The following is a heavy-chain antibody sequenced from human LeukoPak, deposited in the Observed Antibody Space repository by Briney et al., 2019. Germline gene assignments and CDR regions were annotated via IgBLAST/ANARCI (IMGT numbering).Heavy chain of an antibody. CDR3: ARDVRGYSYGSYYYYYYYMDV. V-gene: IGHV3-64*01. J-gene: IGHJ6*03. CDR2: ISSNGGST. D-gene: IGHD5-18*01. Sequence: GGSLRLSCAASGFTFSSYAMHWVRQAPGKGLEDVSAISSNGGSTYHANSVKGRFTISRDNSKNTLYLQMGSLRAEDMAVYYCARDVRGYSYGSYYYYYYYMDVWGKGTTVTVSS. CDR1: GFTFSSYA.